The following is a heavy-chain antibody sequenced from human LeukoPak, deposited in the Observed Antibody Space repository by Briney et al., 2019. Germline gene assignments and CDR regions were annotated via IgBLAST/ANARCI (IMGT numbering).Heavy chain of an antibody. Sequence: GGSLRLSCAASGFSFSNYWMGWVSQAPGKGLACVANIKTDGSETYYVDSVKGRFTISRDNAKNSLFLQMNSLRAEDTAIYYCVSAIRGSPIDYWGQGTLVSVPS. V-gene: IGHV3-7*01. D-gene: IGHD3-10*01. CDR1: GFSFSNYW. CDR2: IKTDGSET. CDR3: VSAIRGSPIDY. J-gene: IGHJ4*02.